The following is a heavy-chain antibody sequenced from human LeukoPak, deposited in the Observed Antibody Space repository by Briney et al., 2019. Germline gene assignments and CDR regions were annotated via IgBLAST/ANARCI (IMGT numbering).Heavy chain of an antibody. J-gene: IGHJ2*01. Sequence: RSGGSLRLSCAASGFTFSSYGMTWVRQAPGKGLEWVSYISSSSSTIYYADSVKGRFTISRDNARNSLYLQMNSLRAEDTAVYYCARDGLAAATLHWCFDLWGRGTLVTVSS. CDR2: ISSSSSTI. V-gene: IGHV3-48*04. CDR3: ARDGLAAATLHWCFDL. D-gene: IGHD2-15*01. CDR1: GFTFSSYG.